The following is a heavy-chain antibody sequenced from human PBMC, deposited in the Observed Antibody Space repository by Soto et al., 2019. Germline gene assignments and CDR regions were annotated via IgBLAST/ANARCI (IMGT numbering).Heavy chain of an antibody. V-gene: IGHV3-23*01. Sequence: EVKLLESGGGLVQPGGSLRLSCVASGFTYSSYAMSWVRQAPGKGLEWVSTITGGADNTHYADSVKGRFTISRDNSKNTLSLQMNSLRVGDTAVYHCAKGRIAVAAPYNWFDPWGQGTLVTVSS. CDR3: AKGRIAVAAPYNWFDP. D-gene: IGHD6-19*01. CDR2: ITGGADNT. J-gene: IGHJ5*02. CDR1: GFTYSSYA.